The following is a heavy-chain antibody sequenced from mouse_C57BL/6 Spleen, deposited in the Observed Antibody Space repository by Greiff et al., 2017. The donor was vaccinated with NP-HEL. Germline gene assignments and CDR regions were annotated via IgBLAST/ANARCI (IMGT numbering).Heavy chain of an antibody. Sequence: VQLQQPGAELVKPGASVKLSCKASGYTFTSYWMHWVKQRPGQGLEGIGMIHPNSGSTNYNEKFKSKATLTVDKSSSTAYMQLSSLTSEDSAVYYCARVRDYGSSDFDVWGTGTTVTVSS. J-gene: IGHJ1*03. V-gene: IGHV1-64*01. CDR2: IHPNSGST. CDR1: GYTFTSYW. D-gene: IGHD1-1*01. CDR3: ARVRDYGSSDFDV.